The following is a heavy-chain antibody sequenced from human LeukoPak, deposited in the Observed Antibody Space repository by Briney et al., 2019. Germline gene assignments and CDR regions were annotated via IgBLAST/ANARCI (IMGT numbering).Heavy chain of an antibody. D-gene: IGHD2-2*03. J-gene: IGHJ5*02. CDR2: ITNIMSYI. Sequence: PGGSLRLSCAASGFTFSSYTMSWVRHTPGTGLEWGSSITNIMSYIYYADSVKGRFAISRDNAKNSLYLQMNSLRAEDTAVYYCARAGYCSSTSCSNWFDPWGQGTLVTVSS. CDR1: GFTFSSYT. V-gene: IGHV3-21*01. CDR3: ARAGYCSSTSCSNWFDP.